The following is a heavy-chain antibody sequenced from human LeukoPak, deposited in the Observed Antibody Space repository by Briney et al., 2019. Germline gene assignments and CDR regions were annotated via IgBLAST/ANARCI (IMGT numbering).Heavy chain of an antibody. CDR1: GGSTSSYY. CDR3: ARVMGIVVVPAAIGSFDP. Sequence: PSETLSLTCTVSGGSTSSYYGSWFRQPAGKGLEGIGRIYTGGSTNYNPSLKSRVTMSVDTSKNQSSLKLSSVTAADTAVYYCARVMGIVVVPAAIGSFDPWGQGTLVTVSS. J-gene: IGHJ5*02. V-gene: IGHV4-4*07. CDR2: IYTGGST. D-gene: IGHD2-2*02.